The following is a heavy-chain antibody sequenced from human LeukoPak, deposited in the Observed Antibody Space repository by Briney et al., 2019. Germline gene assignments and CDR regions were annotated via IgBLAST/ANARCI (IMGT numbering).Heavy chain of an antibody. D-gene: IGHD6-19*01. CDR2: IYYSGST. CDR3: ARHGFVEQWLLCYFDY. J-gene: IGHJ4*02. CDR1: GGSISSYY. Sequence: SETLSLTCTVSGGSISSYYWSWIRQPPGKGLEWIGYIYYSGSTNYNPSLKSRVTISVDTSKNQFSLKLSSVTAADTAVYYCARHGFVEQWLLCYFDYWGQGTLVTVSS. V-gene: IGHV4-59*08.